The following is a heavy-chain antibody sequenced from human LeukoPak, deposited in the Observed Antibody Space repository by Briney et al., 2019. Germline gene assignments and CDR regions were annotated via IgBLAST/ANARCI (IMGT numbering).Heavy chain of an antibody. Sequence: PSETLSLTCTVSGYSISSGYYWGWIRQPPGKGLEWIGSIYHSGSTYYNPSLKSRVTISVDTSKNQFSLKLSSVTAADTAVYYCARVTGSYYYYYYMDVWGKGTTVTVSS. D-gene: IGHD3-10*01. CDR1: GYSISSGYY. J-gene: IGHJ6*03. CDR3: ARVTGSYYYYYYMDV. CDR2: IYHSGST. V-gene: IGHV4-38-2*02.